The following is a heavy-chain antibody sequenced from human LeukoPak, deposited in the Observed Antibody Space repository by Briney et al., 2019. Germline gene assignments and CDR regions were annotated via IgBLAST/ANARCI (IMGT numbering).Heavy chain of an antibody. V-gene: IGHV3-7*01. J-gene: IGHJ4*02. CDR2: IKQDESEK. CDR1: GFTFSSYS. CDR3: ARPYYYSSGSFSY. D-gene: IGHD3-10*01. Sequence: TGGSLRLSCAASGFTFSSYSMNWVRQAPGKGLEWVANIKQDESEKYYVDSVKGRFTISRDNAKNSLYLQMNSLRVEDTAVYFCARPYYYSSGSFSYWGQGTLVTVSS.